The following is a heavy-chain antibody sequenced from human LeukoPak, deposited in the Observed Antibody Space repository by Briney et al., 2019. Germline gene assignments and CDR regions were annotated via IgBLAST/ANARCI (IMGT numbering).Heavy chain of an antibody. V-gene: IGHV4-39*01. J-gene: IGHJ4*02. D-gene: IGHD6-19*01. Sequence: SETLSLTCTVSGGSISSTSYYWGRIRQPPGKGLEWIGGIYYSGSTYYNPSLKSRVTISVDTSTNQFSLKLISVNAADTAVYYCARQASSGWYDYWGQGTLVTVSS. CDR3: ARQASSGWYDY. CDR1: GGSISSTSYY. CDR2: IYYSGST.